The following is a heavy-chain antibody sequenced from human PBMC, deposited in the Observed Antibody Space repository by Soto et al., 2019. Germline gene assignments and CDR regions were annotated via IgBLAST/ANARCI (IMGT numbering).Heavy chain of an antibody. CDR3: ARDRPLGVHTYVCDY. Sequence: GGSLRLSCAASGFTFSSYAMSWVRQAPGKGLEWVSLISGSSSFTYYADSVKGRFTISRDIAKNSLFLQMNSLRDEDTAVYYCARDRPLGVHTYVCDYWGQGTLVTVSS. CDR2: ISGSSSFT. CDR1: GFTFSSYA. J-gene: IGHJ4*02. D-gene: IGHD5-18*01. V-gene: IGHV3-48*02.